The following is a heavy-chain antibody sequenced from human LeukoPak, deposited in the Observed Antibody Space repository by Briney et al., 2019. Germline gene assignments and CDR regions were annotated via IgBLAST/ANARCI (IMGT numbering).Heavy chain of an antibody. CDR2: ISGSGGST. V-gene: IGHV3-23*01. J-gene: IGHJ6*03. Sequence: GGSLRLSCAASGFTFSSYAMSWVRQAPGKGLEWVSAISGSGGSTYYADSVKGRFTISRDNSKNTLYLQMNSLRAEDTAVYYCARDPGLELHYYYYYMDVWGKGTTVTVSS. D-gene: IGHD1-7*01. CDR3: ARDPGLELHYYYYYMDV. CDR1: GFTFSSYA.